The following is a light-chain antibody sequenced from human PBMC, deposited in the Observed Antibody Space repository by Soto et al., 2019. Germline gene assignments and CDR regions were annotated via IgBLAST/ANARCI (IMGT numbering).Light chain of an antibody. Sequence: EIVVTQSPGTLSLSPGERATLSCRSSQSVGRNSLARYQQRPGQAPRFLIYDASSRATGIPYRFTGSGSGTDFTLTISRLEPEEFEVYYCQQYGSTPLFFGGGTKVANK. V-gene: IGKV3-20*01. CDR1: QSVGRNS. CDR3: QQYGSTPLF. CDR2: DAS. J-gene: IGKJ4*01.